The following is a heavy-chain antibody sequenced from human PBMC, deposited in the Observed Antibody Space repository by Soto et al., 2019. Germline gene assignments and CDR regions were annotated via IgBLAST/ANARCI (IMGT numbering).Heavy chain of an antibody. V-gene: IGHV3-30*18. CDR2: ISYDGSNK. CDR3: AKDPTHRLYIRGYYGMDV. CDR1: GFTFSSYC. Sequence: GSLPLPCSASGFTFSSYCRSWVRQAAGKGLEWVAIISYDGSNKYYADSEKGRLTISRDNSNNTLYLKMNRLRVEDTAVYYCAKDPTHRLYIRGYYGMDVWGQGTQVTVYS. J-gene: IGHJ6*02. D-gene: IGHD3-10*01.